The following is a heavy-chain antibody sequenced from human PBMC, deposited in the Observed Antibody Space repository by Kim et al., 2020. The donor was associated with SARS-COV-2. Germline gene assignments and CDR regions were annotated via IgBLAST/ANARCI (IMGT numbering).Heavy chain of an antibody. J-gene: IGHJ4*02. CDR3: ARDLRSIVVVVAATPLEAFDY. CDR2: INTNTGNP. CDR1: GYTFTSYA. V-gene: IGHV7-4-1*02. D-gene: IGHD2-15*01. Sequence: ASVKVSCKASGYTFTSYAMNWVRQAPGQGLEWMGWINTNTGNPTYAQGFTGRFVFSLDTSVSTAYLQISSLKAEDTAVYYCARDLRSIVVVVAATPLEAFDYWGQGTLVTVSS.